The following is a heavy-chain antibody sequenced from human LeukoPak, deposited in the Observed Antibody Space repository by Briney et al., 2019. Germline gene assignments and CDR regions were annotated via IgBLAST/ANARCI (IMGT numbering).Heavy chain of an antibody. J-gene: IGHJ4*02. CDR3: ARYAAGTGSYFDY. CDR2: ISSSRSYI. D-gene: IGHD6-13*01. CDR1: GFTFSSSG. Sequence: PGGSLGLSCAASGFTFSSSGMNWVRQAPGKGLEWVSYISSSRSYIYYADSVKGRFTISRDNAKNSLCLQMNSLRAEDTAVYYCARYAAGTGSYFDYWGQGTLVTVSS. V-gene: IGHV3-21*01.